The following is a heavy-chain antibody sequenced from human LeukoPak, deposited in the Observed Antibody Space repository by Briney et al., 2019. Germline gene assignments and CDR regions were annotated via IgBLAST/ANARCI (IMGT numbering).Heavy chain of an antibody. CDR3: AKGVPGYSSGWSYFHH. D-gene: IGHD6-19*01. J-gene: IGHJ1*01. Sequence: GGSLRLSCAASGFTITSYAMYWVRQAPGKGMEWVSGINGSTGNTYYADSAKGRFSISRDYSKNSLFLQMNSLRDDDTAMYYCAKGVPGYSSGWSYFHHWGQGTLVTVFS. CDR2: INGSTGNT. CDR1: GFTITSYA. V-gene: IGHV3-23*01.